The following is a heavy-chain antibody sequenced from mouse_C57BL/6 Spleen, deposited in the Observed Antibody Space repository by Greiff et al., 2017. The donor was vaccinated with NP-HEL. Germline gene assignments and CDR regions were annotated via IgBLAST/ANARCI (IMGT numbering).Heavy chain of an antibody. V-gene: IGHV1-72*01. CDR2: IDPNSGGT. CDR1: GYTFTSYW. Sequence: QVQLQQPGAELVKPGASVKLSCKASGYTFTSYWMHWVKQRPGRGLEWIGRIDPNSGGTKYNEKFKSKATLTVDKPSSTAYMQLSSLTSEDSAFYYCATAYYGSSYDYYAMDYWGQGTSVTVSS. CDR3: ATAYYGSSYDYYAMDY. J-gene: IGHJ4*01. D-gene: IGHD1-1*01.